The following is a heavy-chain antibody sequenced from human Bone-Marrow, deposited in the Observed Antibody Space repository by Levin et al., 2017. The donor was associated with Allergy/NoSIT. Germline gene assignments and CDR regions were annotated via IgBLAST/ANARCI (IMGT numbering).Heavy chain of an antibody. CDR3: ARDLLVGIAVAQDAFDI. CDR2: INPNSGGT. D-gene: IGHD6-19*01. V-gene: IGHV1-2*02. CDR1: GYTFTGYY. Sequence: ASVKVSCKASGYTFTGYYMHWVRQAPGQGLEWMGWINPNSGGTNYAQKFQGRVTMTRDTSISTAYMELSRLRSDDTAVYYCARDLLVGIAVAQDAFDIWGQGTMVTVSS. J-gene: IGHJ3*02.